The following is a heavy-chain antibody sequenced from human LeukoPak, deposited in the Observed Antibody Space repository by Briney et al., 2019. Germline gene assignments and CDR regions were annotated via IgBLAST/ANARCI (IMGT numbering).Heavy chain of an antibody. D-gene: IGHD1/OR15-1a*01. V-gene: IGHV4-34*01. Sequence: SETLSLTYNVSGTSFTHYYWSWIRQTPEKGLEWIGQINHSGDTSYNPSLRSRITLSVDRSKNQFSLKVTSVTAADTGVYYCARGPGTVGLSPWGQGTLVTVSS. CDR1: GTSFTHYY. CDR3: ARGPGTVGLSP. CDR2: INHSGDT. J-gene: IGHJ5*02.